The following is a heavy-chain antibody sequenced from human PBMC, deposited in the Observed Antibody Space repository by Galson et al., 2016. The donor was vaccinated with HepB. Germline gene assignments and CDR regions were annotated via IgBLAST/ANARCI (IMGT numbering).Heavy chain of an antibody. J-gene: IGHJ4*02. Sequence: SLRLSCAGSGFIFRTYSMNWVRQAPGKGLEWVSDTNSSGSTTQYGDSVKGRFTISRDNAKDSLYLQMNSLRDEDTAVYYCARVRGGYYLDYWGQGTLVTVSS. CDR1: GFIFRTYS. V-gene: IGHV3-48*02. CDR3: ARVRGGYYLDY. D-gene: IGHD5-12*01. CDR2: TNSSGSTT.